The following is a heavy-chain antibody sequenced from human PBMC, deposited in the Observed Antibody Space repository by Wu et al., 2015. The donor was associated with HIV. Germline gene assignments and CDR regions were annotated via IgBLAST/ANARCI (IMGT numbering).Heavy chain of an antibody. D-gene: IGHD2-2*01. V-gene: IGHV1-2*02. J-gene: IGHJ4*02. CDR2: TNLNTGGT. CDR1: GYTFTDYF. Sequence: QVQLVQSGAEVKKPGASVKVSCKASGYTFTDYFMHWVRQAPGQGFEWMGWTNLNTGGTKYGLDYQGRVTMTGDTSITTVYMELTRLASDDTAIYYCAREGLCRTTSCQFDFWGQGTLVTVFS. CDR3: AREGLCRTTSCQFDF.